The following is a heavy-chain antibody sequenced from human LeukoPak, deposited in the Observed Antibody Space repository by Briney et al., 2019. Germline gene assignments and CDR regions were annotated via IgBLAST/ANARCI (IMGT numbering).Heavy chain of an antibody. CDR3: ARPREISSSGWYRGAFDI. Sequence: GESLRISCKGSGYSFTSYWIGWVRQMPGKGLEWMGIIYPGDSDTRYSPSFQGQVTISADKSISTAYLQWNSLKASDTAMYYCARPREISSSGWYRGAFDIWGQGTMVTVSS. CDR2: IYPGDSDT. D-gene: IGHD6-19*01. CDR1: GYSFTSYW. V-gene: IGHV5-51*01. J-gene: IGHJ3*02.